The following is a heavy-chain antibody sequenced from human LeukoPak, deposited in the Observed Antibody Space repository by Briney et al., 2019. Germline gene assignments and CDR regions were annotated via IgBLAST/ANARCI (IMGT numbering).Heavy chain of an antibody. V-gene: IGHV4-34*01. CDR2: INHSGST. CDR3: ARGRVWFNDAFDI. Sequence: SETLSLTCAVYGGSFSGYYWSWIRQPPGKGLEWIGEINHSGSTNYNPSLKSRVTISVDTSKNQFSLKLSSVTAADTAVYYCARGRVWFNDAFDIWGQGTMVTVSS. J-gene: IGHJ3*02. D-gene: IGHD3-10*01. CDR1: GGSFSGYY.